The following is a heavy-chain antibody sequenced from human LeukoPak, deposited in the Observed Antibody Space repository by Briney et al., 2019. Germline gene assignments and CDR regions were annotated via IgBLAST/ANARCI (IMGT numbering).Heavy chain of an antibody. D-gene: IGHD1-26*01. J-gene: IGHJ1*01. V-gene: IGHV3-23*01. CDR3: AKGRSQWELLVGYFQH. Sequence: GGSLRLSCAASGFTFSSYAMSWVRQAPGKGLEWVSAISGSGGSTYYADSVTGRFTISRDNSKNTLYLQMNSLRAEDTAVYYCAKGRSQWELLVGYFQHWGQGTLVTVSS. CDR2: ISGSGGST. CDR1: GFTFSSYA.